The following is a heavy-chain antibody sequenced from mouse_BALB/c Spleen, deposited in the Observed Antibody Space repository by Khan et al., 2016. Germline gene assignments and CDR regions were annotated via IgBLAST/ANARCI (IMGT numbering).Heavy chain of an antibody. CDR2: IHPSDSDT. D-gene: IGHD2-1*01. J-gene: IGHJ4*01. Sequence: QVQLQQPGTELVRPGASVKLSCRASGYSFTSYWMNWVKQRPGQGLEWIGMIHPSDSDTNLNQKFSDKATLTVDKSSTTAYMQLSSPTSEDSAVYYCTRSGYGNHLYYALDYWGQGTSVTVSS. CDR1: GYSFTSYW. V-gene: IGHV1-74*01. CDR3: TRSGYGNHLYYALDY.